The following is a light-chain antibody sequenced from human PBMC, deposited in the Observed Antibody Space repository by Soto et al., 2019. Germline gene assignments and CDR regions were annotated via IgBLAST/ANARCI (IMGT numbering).Light chain of an antibody. J-gene: IGLJ1*01. Sequence: QSALTQPASVSGSPGQSITIPCTGTRSDVGDNIYVSWFQQHSGTAPKLIFYDVSNRPSGISDRFSGSKSGNTASLTISGLQPEDEADYYCSSYTSSDTRVFGTGTKVTVL. CDR2: DVS. CDR1: RSDVGDNIY. CDR3: SSYTSSDTRV. V-gene: IGLV2-14*03.